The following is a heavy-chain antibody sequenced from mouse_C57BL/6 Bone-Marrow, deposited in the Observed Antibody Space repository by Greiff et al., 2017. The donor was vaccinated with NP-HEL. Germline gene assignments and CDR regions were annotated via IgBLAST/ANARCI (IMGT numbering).Heavy chain of an antibody. CDR2: IYPGGGYT. J-gene: IGHJ1*03. CDR1: GYTFTNYW. V-gene: IGHV1-63*01. Sequence: VQLQQSGAELVRPGTSVKMSCKASGYTFTNYWIGWAKQRPGHGLEWIGDIYPGGGYTKYNEKFKGKATLTADKSSSTAYMQLSSLTSEDSAIYYCARSHGLYWYFDVWGTGTTVTVSS. D-gene: IGHD1-1*01. CDR3: ARSHGLYWYFDV.